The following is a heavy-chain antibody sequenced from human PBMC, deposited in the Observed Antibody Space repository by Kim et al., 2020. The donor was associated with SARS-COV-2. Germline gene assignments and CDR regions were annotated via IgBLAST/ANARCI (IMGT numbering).Heavy chain of an antibody. CDR3: ASSPSGYEYYWYFDL. Sequence: PSLRSRVTISVDTSKNQFSLKLSSVTAADTAVYYCASSPSGYEYYWYFDLWGRGTLVTVSS. J-gene: IGHJ2*01. V-gene: IGHV4-31*02. D-gene: IGHD3-3*01.